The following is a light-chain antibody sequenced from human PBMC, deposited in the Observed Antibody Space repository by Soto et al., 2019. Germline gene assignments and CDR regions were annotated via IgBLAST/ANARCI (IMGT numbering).Light chain of an antibody. CDR2: EVT. J-gene: IGLJ3*02. CDR1: SSDVGGYNY. V-gene: IGLV2-8*01. Sequence: QSALTQRPSASGSPGQSVTISCTGTSSDVGGYNYVSWYQQYPGRAPKLMIYEVTKRPSGVPDRFSGSKSGNTASLTVSGLQAEDEADYYCSSYAASNNFYFVFGGGTKVTVL. CDR3: SSYAASNNFYFV.